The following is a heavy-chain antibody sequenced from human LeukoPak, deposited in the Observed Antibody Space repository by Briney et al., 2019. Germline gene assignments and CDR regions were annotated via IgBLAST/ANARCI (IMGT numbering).Heavy chain of an antibody. J-gene: IGHJ6*03. Sequence: SSDTLSLICTVSGGSITNCCWGWIRQPAGRGLDWIGRISSTGNTAYSPSLQSRVTMSVDTSNNQFSLKLNSVTAADTAVYYCARVPPSYSDSSKIYYYYYVDVWGKGTPVTVSS. CDR3: ARVPPSYSDSSKIYYYYYVDV. CDR2: ISSTGNT. CDR1: GGSITNCC. V-gene: IGHV4-4*07. D-gene: IGHD1-26*01.